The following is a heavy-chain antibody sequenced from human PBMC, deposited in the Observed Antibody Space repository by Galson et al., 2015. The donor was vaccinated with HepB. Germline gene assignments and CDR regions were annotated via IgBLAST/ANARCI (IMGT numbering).Heavy chain of an antibody. D-gene: IGHD5/OR15-5a*01. V-gene: IGHV3-74*01. J-gene: IGHJ6*02. Sequence: LRLSCAASGFTFSKYWMHWVRQAPGKGLVWVSRINSDGSSTTYADSVKGRFTISRDNSKNTLYLQMNSLRAEDTAVYYCARDRGRSNYYYGMDVWGQGTTVTVSS. CDR3: ARDRGRSNYYYGMDV. CDR1: GFTFSKYW. CDR2: INSDGSST.